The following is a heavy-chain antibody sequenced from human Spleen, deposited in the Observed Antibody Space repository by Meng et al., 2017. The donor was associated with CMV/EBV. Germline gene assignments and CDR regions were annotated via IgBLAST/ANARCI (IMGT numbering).Heavy chain of an antibody. D-gene: IGHD3-9*01. J-gene: IGHJ6*02. CDR1: G. CDR2: IWFDGSKE. Sequence: GMHWVRQDAGKGPEWVAIIWFDGSKEYYADSVKGRFTIARDNSKNTLYLQMNSLRVEDTAVYYCTQNSEHYDILTGYSRLYYYGMDVWGQGTLVTVSS. V-gene: IGHV3-33*01. CDR3: TQNSEHYDILTGYSRLYYYGMDV.